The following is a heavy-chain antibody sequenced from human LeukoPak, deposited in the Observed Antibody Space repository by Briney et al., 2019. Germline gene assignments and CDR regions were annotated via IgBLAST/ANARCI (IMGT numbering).Heavy chain of an antibody. CDR1: GFTFSSYW. CDR2: IKQDGSEK. D-gene: IGHD3-10*01. J-gene: IGHJ4*02. CDR3: AKGCYGSGSYVDY. V-gene: IGHV3-7*03. Sequence: GGSLRLSCAASGFTFSSYWMSWVRQAPGKGLEWVANIKQDGSEKYYVDSVKGRFTISRDNAKNSLYLQMKSLRAEDTALYYCAKGCYGSGSYVDYWGQGSLVIVSS.